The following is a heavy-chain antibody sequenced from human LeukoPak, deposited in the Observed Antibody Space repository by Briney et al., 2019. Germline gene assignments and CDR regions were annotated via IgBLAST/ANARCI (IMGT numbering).Heavy chain of an antibody. Sequence: GGSLRLSCVASGFTLRSYVMNWVRQTPGKGLEWVSSIRGSGDSTFYADSVKGRFSISRDNSKNTLYLQVNGLRTEDTAVYYCAKDRLLNCRGDCYIFDYWGQGTVVTVSS. CDR3: AKDRLLNCRGDCYIFDY. D-gene: IGHD2-21*02. CDR1: GFTLRSYV. J-gene: IGHJ4*02. V-gene: IGHV3-23*01. CDR2: IRGSGDST.